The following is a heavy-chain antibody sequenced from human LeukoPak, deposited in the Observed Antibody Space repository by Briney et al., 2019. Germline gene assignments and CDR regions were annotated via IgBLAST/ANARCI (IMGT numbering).Heavy chain of an antibody. Sequence: GGSLRLSCAASGFTFSSYAMHLVRQAPGKGLEYVSAISSNGGSTYYANSVKGRFTISRDNSKNTLYLQRNSLRAEDTAVYYCAKDRLGYCSSCSCSLDYWGQGTLVTVSS. CDR2: ISSNGGST. D-gene: IGHD2-2*01. CDR1: GFTFSSYA. J-gene: IGHJ4*02. CDR3: AKDRLGYCSSCSCSLDY. V-gene: IGHV3-64*01.